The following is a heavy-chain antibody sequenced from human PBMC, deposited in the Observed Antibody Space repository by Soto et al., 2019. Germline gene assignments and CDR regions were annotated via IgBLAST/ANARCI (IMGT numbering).Heavy chain of an antibody. CDR3: AKDHSGSLTKYYYYMDV. Sequence: GGSLRLSCAASGFTFSSYGMHWVRQAPGKGLEWVAVISYDGSNKYYADSVKGRFTISRDNSKNTLYLQMNSLRAEDTAVYYCAKDHSGSLTKYYYYMDVWGKGTTVTVSS. CDR2: ISYDGSNK. D-gene: IGHD3-10*01. J-gene: IGHJ6*03. V-gene: IGHV3-30*18. CDR1: GFTFSSYG.